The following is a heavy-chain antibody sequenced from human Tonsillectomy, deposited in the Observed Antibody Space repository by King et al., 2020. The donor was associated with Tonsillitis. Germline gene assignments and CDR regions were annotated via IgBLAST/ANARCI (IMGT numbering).Heavy chain of an antibody. J-gene: IGHJ5*02. CDR2: IYPGDSDT. D-gene: IGHD3-22*01. Sequence: VQLVQSGAEVKKPGESLKISCKGSGYNFTSYWIVWVRQMPGKGLEWMGIIYPGDSDTRYSPSFQGQVTISADKSISTAYLQWSSLKASDTAIYYCARTFFYDDSGDYYTNWFDPWGKGTLVIVSS. CDR3: ARTFFYDDSGDYYTNWFDP. V-gene: IGHV5-51*01. CDR1: GYNFTSYW.